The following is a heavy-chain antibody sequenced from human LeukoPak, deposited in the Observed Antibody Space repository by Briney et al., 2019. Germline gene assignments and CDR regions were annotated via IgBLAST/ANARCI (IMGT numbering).Heavy chain of an antibody. Sequence: SETLSLTSTGSGGSISSDYWSWIRQPPGKGLEWIGYIYYSVSTNYNPSLTIRVTISIYTSKNQFSLKLSSVTAADTAVYYCARVGVREPAFDYWGQGTLVTVSS. D-gene: IGHD1-26*01. V-gene: IGHV4-59*01. CDR3: ARVGVREPAFDY. J-gene: IGHJ4*02. CDR1: GGSISSDY. CDR2: IYYSVST.